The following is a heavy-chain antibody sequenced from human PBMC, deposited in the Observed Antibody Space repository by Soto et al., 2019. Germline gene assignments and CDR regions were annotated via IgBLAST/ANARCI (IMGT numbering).Heavy chain of an antibody. CDR3: VREAPSSGPGSYFGREHNWFDP. J-gene: IGHJ5*02. CDR2: IYHSGSA. D-gene: IGHD3-10*01. V-gene: IGHV4-4*02. Sequence: QVQLQESGPGLVKPSGTLSLTCAVFGGSISSNNWWSWVRQPPGKGLEWIGEIYHSGSANYNPSLKSRVTISVDKSKNQFSLRLSSVTAADTAVYYCVREAPSSGPGSYFGREHNWFDPWGQGTLVTVSS. CDR1: GGSISSNNW.